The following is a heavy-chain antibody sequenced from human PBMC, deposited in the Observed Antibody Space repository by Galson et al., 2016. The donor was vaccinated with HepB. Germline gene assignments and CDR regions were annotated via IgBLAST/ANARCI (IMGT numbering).Heavy chain of an antibody. CDR3: AREELGRWGPGFDY. J-gene: IGHJ4*02. Sequence: TLSLTCTVSGGSTSSDGHYWSWIRQHPGKGLEWIGYIYYSGSTYYNPSLKSRVTISVDTSKNQFSLRLSSVTAADTAVYYCAREELGRWGPGFDYWGQGTLVTVSS. CDR1: GGSTSSDGHY. CDR2: IYYSGST. D-gene: IGHD3-10*01. V-gene: IGHV4-31*03.